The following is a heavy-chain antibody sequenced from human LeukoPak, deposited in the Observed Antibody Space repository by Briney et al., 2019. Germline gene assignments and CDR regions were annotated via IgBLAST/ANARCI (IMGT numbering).Heavy chain of an antibody. CDR2: ISYDGSNK. CDR3: ARDPSPEVVVISWFDP. D-gene: IGHD3-22*01. J-gene: IGHJ5*02. CDR1: GFTFSSYA. V-gene: IGHV3-30-3*01. Sequence: GRSLRLSCAASGFTFSSYAMHWVRQAPGKGLEWVAVISYDGSNKYYADSVKGRFTISRDNSNNTLYLQMNSLRAEDTAAYYCARDPSPEVVVISWFDPWGQGTLVTVSS.